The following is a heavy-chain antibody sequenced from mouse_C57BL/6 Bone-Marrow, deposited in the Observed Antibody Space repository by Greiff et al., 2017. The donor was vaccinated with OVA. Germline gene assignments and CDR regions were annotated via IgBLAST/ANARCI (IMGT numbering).Heavy chain of an antibody. CDR3: ARKGVYFDY. J-gene: IGHJ2*01. CDR2: INPSTGGT. CDR1: GYSFTGYY. V-gene: IGHV1-42*01. Sequence: EVQLQQSGPELVKPGASVKISCKASGYSFTGYYMNWVKQSPEKSLEWIGEINPSTGGTNYNQKFKAKATLTVDKSSITAYMQLNSLTSEDSSVYYCARKGVYFDYWGQGTTLTVSS.